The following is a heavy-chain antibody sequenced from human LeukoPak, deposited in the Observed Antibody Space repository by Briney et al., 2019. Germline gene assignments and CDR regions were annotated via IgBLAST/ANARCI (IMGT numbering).Heavy chain of an antibody. V-gene: IGHV3-48*04. CDR3: ARETPRRGETRDGYR. CDR2: ISNDLTTI. D-gene: IGHD5-24*01. Sequence: PGGSLRLSCVASRFTFSDYRMTWVRQAPGKGLEWIAYISNDLTTIHYAASVKGRFTISRDNARNSLYLQLDSLRGDDTAVYYCARETPRRGETRDGYRWGQGTLVTVSS. J-gene: IGHJ4*02. CDR1: RFTFSDYR.